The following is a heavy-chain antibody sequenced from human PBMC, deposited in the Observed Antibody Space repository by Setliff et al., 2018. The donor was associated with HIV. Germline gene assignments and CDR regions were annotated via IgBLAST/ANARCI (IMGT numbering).Heavy chain of an antibody. J-gene: IGHJ3*01. V-gene: IGHV4-61*01. Sequence: SETLSLTCTVSGDSISNGRYYWSWIRQLPGGGLEWIAYIHVSGSTYFNPSLSSRVTLSIDTSNNQFSLRLSSVTAADTAVYYCARTGYAFDVWGLGTMVTVS. CDR2: IHVSGST. CDR3: ARTGYAFDV. CDR1: GDSISNGRYY.